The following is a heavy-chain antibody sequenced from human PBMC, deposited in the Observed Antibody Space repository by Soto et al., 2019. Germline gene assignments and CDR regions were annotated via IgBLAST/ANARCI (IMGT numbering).Heavy chain of an antibody. CDR3: TRDRGMVITTTGYFDY. V-gene: IGHV3-7*01. J-gene: IGHJ4*02. CDR2: IEQEGNEE. CDR1: GFTFSTYW. Sequence: EVQLVESGGGLVQPGGPLRLSCAASGFTFSTYWMSWVRQAPGKGLEWVANIEQEGNEEYYVDSVKGRFTVSRDNAKNSLYLQMNSLRAEDTAVYYCTRDRGMVITTTGYFDYWGQGALVTVSS. D-gene: IGHD3-22*01.